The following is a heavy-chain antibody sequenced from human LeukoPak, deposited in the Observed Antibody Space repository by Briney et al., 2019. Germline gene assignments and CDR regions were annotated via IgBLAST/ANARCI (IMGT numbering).Heavy chain of an antibody. V-gene: IGHV3-9*03. J-gene: IGHJ6*03. CDR3: VKDTTPELGYMDV. Sequence: SLRLSCVGDGFMFDDHAMHWVRQRPGKGLEWVSGINWNSGKKGYADSVKGRFTISRDNARKSLYLQMDSLRPEDMALYFCVKDTTPELGYMDVWGKGTPVSVSS. CDR2: INWNSGKK. CDR1: GFMFDDHA. D-gene: IGHD2/OR15-2a*01.